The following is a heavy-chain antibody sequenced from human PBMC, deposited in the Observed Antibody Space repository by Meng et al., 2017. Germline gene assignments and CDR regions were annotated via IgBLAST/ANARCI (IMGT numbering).Heavy chain of an antibody. CDR1: GGSFVGYY. CDR2: INHSGST. V-gene: IGHV4-34*01. D-gene: IGHD6-13*01. CDR3: ARGPLVHQYFDY. J-gene: IGHJ4*02. Sequence: VRLRYRAAGLLKPSATLALTGAVYGGSFVGYYWSWLRQPPGKGLELIGEINHSGSTNYNPSLKSRVTISVDTSKNQFSLKLSSVTAADTAVYYCARGPLVHQYFDYWGQGTLVTVSS.